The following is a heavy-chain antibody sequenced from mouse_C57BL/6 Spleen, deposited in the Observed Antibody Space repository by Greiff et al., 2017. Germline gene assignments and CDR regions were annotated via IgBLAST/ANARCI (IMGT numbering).Heavy chain of an antibody. CDR2: IYPRDGST. D-gene: IGHD2-4*01. V-gene: IGHV1-85*01. CDR3: ARSGNYDYDEGAMDY. Sequence: QVQLQQSGPELVKPGASVKLSCKASGYTFTSYAINWVKQRPGQGLEWIGWIYPRDGSTKYNEKFKGKATLTVDTSASTAYMELHSLTSEDSAVYFCARSGNYDYDEGAMDYWGQGTSVTVSS. J-gene: IGHJ4*01. CDR1: GYTFTSYA.